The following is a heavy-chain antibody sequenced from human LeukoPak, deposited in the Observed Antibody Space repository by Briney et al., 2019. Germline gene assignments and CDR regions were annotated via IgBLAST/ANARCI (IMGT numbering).Heavy chain of an antibody. J-gene: IGHJ4*02. CDR2: ISAYNGNT. Sequence: GASVKVSCKASGYTFTSYGISWVRQAPGQGLEWMGWISAYNGNTNYAQKLQGRVTMTTDTSTSTAYMELRSLRSDDTAVYYCARDESARNRYDSSGYVDYWGQGTLVTVSS. CDR3: ARDESARNRYDSSGYVDY. V-gene: IGHV1-18*01. CDR1: GYTFTSYG. D-gene: IGHD3-22*01.